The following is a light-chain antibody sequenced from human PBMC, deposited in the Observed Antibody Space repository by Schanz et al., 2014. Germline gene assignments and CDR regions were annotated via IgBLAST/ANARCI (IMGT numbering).Light chain of an antibody. J-gene: IGKJ2*03. CDR1: QSISTW. Sequence: DIQMTQSPSTLSASVGDRVTITCRASQSISTWLAWYQQKPGRAPKLLIFGASSLQSGVPSRFSGSGSGTEFTLTISSLQPDDFATYHCQQYNDNFMYSFGQGTKLEIK. CDR2: GAS. V-gene: IGKV1-5*01. CDR3: QQYNDNFMYS.